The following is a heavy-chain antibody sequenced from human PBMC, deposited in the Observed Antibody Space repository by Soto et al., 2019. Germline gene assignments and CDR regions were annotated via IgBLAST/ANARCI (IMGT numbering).Heavy chain of an antibody. D-gene: IGHD3-10*01. CDR3: AGEAFGVQDSWFDP. CDR1: GYIFTTYS. CDR2: VSASNGKT. Sequence: QIQLVQYGSEVRMPGASVKVSCKASGYIFTTYSITWVRQAPGQGLEWMGWVSASNGKTNYAQKFEDRVTMTTDTSTTTADMELRSLRSDDTSVYYCAGEAFGVQDSWFDPWGQGPLDTDSS. V-gene: IGHV1-18*01. J-gene: IGHJ5*02.